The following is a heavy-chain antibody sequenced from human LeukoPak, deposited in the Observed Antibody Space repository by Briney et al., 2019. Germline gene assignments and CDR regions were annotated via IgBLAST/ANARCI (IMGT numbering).Heavy chain of an antibody. V-gene: IGHV5-51*01. CDR1: GYSFTSHW. J-gene: IGHJ5*02. D-gene: IGHD3-10*01. CDR2: IYPGDSDT. CDR3: ARRGFGEISGAFDP. Sequence: NAGESLKISCKGSGYSFTSHWIGWVRQLPGKGLEWMGIIYPGDSDTRYSPSFQGQVTISADKSISTAYLQWSSLKASDTAMYYCARRGFGEISGAFDPWGQGTLVTVSS.